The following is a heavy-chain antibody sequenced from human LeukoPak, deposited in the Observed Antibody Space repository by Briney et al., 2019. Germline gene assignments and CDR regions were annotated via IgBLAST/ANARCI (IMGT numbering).Heavy chain of an antibody. V-gene: IGHV4-4*07. Sequence: SETLSLTCTVSGGSISSYYWSWIRQPAGKGLEWIGRIYTSGSTNYNPSLKSRVTMSVDTSKNQFSLKLSSVTAADTAVYYCARAGRVAGTLRFDYWGQGTLVTVSS. CDR2: IYTSGST. D-gene: IGHD6-19*01. CDR3: ARAGRVAGTLRFDY. CDR1: GGSISSYY. J-gene: IGHJ4*02.